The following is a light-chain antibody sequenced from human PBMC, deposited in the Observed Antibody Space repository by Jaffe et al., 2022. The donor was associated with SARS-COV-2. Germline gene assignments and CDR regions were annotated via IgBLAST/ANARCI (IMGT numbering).Light chain of an antibody. Sequence: DIQMTQSPSSLSASVGDRVTITCRASQRISTYLNWYQHKPGKAPKLLIYSASNLQSGVPSRFSGSGSGTDFTLTISSLQPEDFATYSCQQSYSTPRTFGQGTRLEIK. V-gene: IGKV1-39*01. CDR1: QRISTY. J-gene: IGKJ2*01. CDR2: SAS. CDR3: QQSYSTPRT.